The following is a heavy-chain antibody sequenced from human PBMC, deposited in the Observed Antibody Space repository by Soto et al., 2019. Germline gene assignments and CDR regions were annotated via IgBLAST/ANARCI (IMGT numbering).Heavy chain of an antibody. V-gene: IGHV1-46*01. Sequence: LNVSCKGSGYTFSSYYTDCVLQAHGKGLEWMEIINPSGGSTSYEQKFQGRVTMTRETSTSTVYMELSSLRSEDTAVYYCAGALHIYDYYGMDVWGQGNTVTVS. J-gene: IGHJ6*01. CDR2: INPSGGST. CDR3: AGALHIYDYYGMDV. CDR1: GYTFSSYY.